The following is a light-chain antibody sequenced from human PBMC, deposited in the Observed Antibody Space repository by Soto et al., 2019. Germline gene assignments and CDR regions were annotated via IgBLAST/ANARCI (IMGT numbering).Light chain of an antibody. CDR2: SLS. V-gene: IGLV1-44*01. J-gene: IGLJ1*01. Sequence: QSVLTQPPSASGTPGQRVAFSCSGSTXNIGANTVNWYQQLPGAAPKLLIYSLSQRPSGVPDRFSGSKSGTSASLAIRGLQSDDEADYYCAAWDDSLNGYVFGTGTKVTVL. CDR3: AAWDDSLNGYV. CDR1: TXNIGANT.